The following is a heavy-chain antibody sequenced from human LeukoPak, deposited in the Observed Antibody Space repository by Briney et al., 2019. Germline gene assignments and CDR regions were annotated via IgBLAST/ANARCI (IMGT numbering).Heavy chain of an antibody. CDR2: IYYSGST. CDR3: ARVLRPMASQYYFDY. J-gene: IGHJ4*02. Sequence: KPSETLSLTCTVSGGSISTYYWSWMRQPPGRGLEWIGYIYYSGSTNHNPSLQSRVTISVDTSKNQFSLKLSSVTAADTAVYYCARVLRPMASQYYFDYWGQGTLVTVSS. V-gene: IGHV4-59*01. D-gene: IGHD3-10*01. CDR1: GGSISTYY.